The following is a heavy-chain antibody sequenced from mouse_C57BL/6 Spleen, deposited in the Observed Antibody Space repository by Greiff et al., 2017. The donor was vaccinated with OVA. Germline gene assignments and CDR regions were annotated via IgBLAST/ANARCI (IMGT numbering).Heavy chain of an antibody. CDR2: ISSGGDYI. CDR1: GFTFSSYA. Sequence: EVHLVESGEGLVKPGGSLKLSCAASGFTFSSYAMSWVRQTPEKRLEWVAYISSGGDYIYYADTVKGRFTISRDNARNTLYLQMSSLKSEDTAMYYCTREAIYYDYDGFAYWGQGTLVTVSA. D-gene: IGHD2-4*01. J-gene: IGHJ3*01. V-gene: IGHV5-9-1*02. CDR3: TREAIYYDYDGFAY.